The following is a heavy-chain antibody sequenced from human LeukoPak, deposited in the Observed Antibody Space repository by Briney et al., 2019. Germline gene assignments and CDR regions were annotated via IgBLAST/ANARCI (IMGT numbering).Heavy chain of an antibody. J-gene: IGHJ6*03. CDR1: GYTFTSYD. D-gene: IGHD7-27*01. Sequence: ASVKVSCKASGYTFTSYDINWVRQATGQGLEWMGWMNPNSGNTGYAQKFQGRVTITRNTSISTAYMELSSLRSEDTAVYYCARSLNWGDYYYMDVWGKGTTVTVSS. V-gene: IGHV1-8*03. CDR2: MNPNSGNT. CDR3: ARSLNWGDYYYMDV.